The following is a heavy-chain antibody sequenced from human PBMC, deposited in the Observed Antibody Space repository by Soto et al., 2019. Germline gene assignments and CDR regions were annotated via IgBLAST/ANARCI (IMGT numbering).Heavy chain of an antibody. CDR2: ISAYNGNT. Sequence: QVQLVQSGAEVKKPGASLKVSCKASGYTFTNYGITWVRQAPGQGLDWMGWISAYNGNTNYAQKLQGRVTMTTDTSTTTAYMELMSLRSDDTAVYYYASSYQGSGTPSSFGMDVWCQGAPVTVSS. CDR1: GYTFTNYG. CDR3: ASSYQGSGTPSSFGMDV. V-gene: IGHV1-18*01. D-gene: IGHD3-10*01. J-gene: IGHJ6*02.